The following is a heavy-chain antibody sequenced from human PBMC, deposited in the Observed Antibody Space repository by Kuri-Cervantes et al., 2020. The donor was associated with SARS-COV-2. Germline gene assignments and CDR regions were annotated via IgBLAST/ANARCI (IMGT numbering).Heavy chain of an antibody. V-gene: IGHV1-18*01. Sequence: ASVKVSCKASGYTFTGFYMHWVRQAPGQGFEWVGWISDYNGHTNYAQKFQGRVTMTTDTSTSTAYMELRSLGYDDTAVYYCARQCSSPDCMDYFDYWGQGTLVTVSS. CDR3: ARQCSSPDCMDYFDY. J-gene: IGHJ4*02. CDR2: ISDYNGHT. CDR1: GYTFTGFY. D-gene: IGHD2-2*01.